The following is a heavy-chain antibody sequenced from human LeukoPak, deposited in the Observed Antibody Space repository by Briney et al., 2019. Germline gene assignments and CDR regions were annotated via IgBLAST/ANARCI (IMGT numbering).Heavy chain of an antibody. V-gene: IGHV3-21*04. D-gene: IGHD4-17*01. J-gene: IGHJ3*02. CDR2: ITRGSIYT. CDR3: AKDLYSDYGDYGGAFDI. CDR1: GFTFSNYN. Sequence: PGGSLRLSCAASGFTFSNYNMNWVRQTPGKGLEWVSSITRGSIYTFYADSVKGRFTISRDNAKNSLSLQMNSLRAEDTALYYCAKDLYSDYGDYGGAFDIWGQGTMVTVSS.